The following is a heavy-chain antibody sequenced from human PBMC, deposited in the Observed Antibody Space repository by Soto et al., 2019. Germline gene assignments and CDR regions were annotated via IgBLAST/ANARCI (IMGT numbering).Heavy chain of an antibody. CDR2: ISYDGSNK. D-gene: IGHD3-22*01. J-gene: IGHJ4*02. Sequence: QVQLVESGGGVVQPGRSLRLSCAASGFTFSSYGMHWVRQAPGKGLEWVAVISYDGSNKYYADSVKGRFTISRDNSKNTLYLQMNSLRAEDTAVYYCAKERGTYYNSNPMGFDHWGEGTLVTVSS. CDR1: GFTFSSYG. CDR3: AKERGTYYNSNPMGFDH. V-gene: IGHV3-30*18.